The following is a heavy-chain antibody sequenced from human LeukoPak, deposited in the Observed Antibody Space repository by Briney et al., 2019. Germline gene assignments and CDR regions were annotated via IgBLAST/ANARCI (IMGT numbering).Heavy chain of an antibody. V-gene: IGHV4-34*01. J-gene: IGHJ6*03. CDR1: GGSFSGYY. CDR2: INHSGST. CDR3: ARRGGSSRWDAFYYYYYMDV. Sequence: SETLPLTCAVYGGSFSGYYWSWIRQPPGKGLEWIGEINHSGSTNYNPSLKSRVTISVDTSKDQFSLKLSSVTAADTAVYYCARRGGSSRWDAFYYYYYMDVWGKGTTVTVSS. D-gene: IGHD6-13*01.